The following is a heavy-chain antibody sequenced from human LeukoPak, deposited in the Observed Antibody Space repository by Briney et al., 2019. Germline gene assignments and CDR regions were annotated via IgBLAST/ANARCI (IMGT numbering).Heavy chain of an antibody. CDR3: ARGYCSGGRCRPGDD. V-gene: IGHV1-46*01. CDR2: INPSGGST. J-gene: IGHJ4*02. CDR1: GGTFSSYA. D-gene: IGHD2-15*01. Sequence: ASVKVSCKASGGTFSSYAISWVRQAPGQGLEWVGIINPSGGSTTYAQNFQGRVTMTRDTSTSTVYMELSSLRSEDTAVYYCARGYCSGGRCRPGDDWGQGTLVTVSS.